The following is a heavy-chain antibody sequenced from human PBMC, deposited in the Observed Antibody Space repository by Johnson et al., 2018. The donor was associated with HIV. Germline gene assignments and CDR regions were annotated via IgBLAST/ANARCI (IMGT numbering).Heavy chain of an antibody. D-gene: IGHD3-16*01. CDR3: AKDFVAFWGRPADAFDI. Sequence: QVQLVESGGGVVQPGGSLRLSCAASGFTFSSYGMHWVRQAPGKGLEWVAFIRYDGSNKYYTDSVKGRFTISRDNSKNTLYLQMNSLRPEDTAVYYCAKDFVAFWGRPADAFDIWGQGTMVTVSS. CDR2: IRYDGSNK. CDR1: GFTFSSYG. V-gene: IGHV3-30*02. J-gene: IGHJ3*02.